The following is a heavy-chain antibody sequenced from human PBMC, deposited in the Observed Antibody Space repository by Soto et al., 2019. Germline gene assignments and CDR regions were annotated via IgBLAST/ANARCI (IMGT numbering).Heavy chain of an antibody. Sequence: ASVKVSCKASGYTLNTYGIHWVRQAPGQRLEWMGWINAGTGNTKYSQNFQGRVTITRDTSANTAYMDLSSLMSEDTAVYYCARAPIVRGVIRMDVWGQ. V-gene: IGHV1-3*01. CDR1: GYTLNTYG. CDR2: INAGTGNT. J-gene: IGHJ6*02. CDR3: ARAPIVRGVIRMDV. D-gene: IGHD3-10*01.